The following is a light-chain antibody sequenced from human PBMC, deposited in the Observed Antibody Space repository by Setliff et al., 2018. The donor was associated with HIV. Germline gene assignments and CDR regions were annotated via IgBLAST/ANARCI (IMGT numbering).Light chain of an antibody. CDR1: KNDVGGHDV. CDR3: CSYENSGTFYV. J-gene: IGLJ1*01. Sequence: LTQPASVSGSPGQSITMSCTGTKNDVGGHDVVSWYQQYPGKAPKLIIYEVNKRPSGLSNRFSGSKSGNTASLTISGLQAEDEAEYYCCSYENSGTFYVFGTGTQV. CDR2: EVN. V-gene: IGLV2-23*02.